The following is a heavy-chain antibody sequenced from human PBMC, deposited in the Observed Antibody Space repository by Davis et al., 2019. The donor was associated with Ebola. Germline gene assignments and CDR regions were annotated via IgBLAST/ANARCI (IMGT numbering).Heavy chain of an antibody. CDR3: ARVTGGYVYENWFDP. V-gene: IGHV3-48*01. D-gene: IGHD5-12*01. CDR1: GFTFSSYS. J-gene: IGHJ5*02. CDR2: ISSSSSTI. Sequence: PGGSLRLSCAASGFTFSSYSMNWVRQAPGKGLEWVSYISSSSSTIYYADSVKGRFTISRDNAKNSLYLQMNSLRAEDTAVYYCARVTGGYVYENWFDPWGQGTLVTVSS.